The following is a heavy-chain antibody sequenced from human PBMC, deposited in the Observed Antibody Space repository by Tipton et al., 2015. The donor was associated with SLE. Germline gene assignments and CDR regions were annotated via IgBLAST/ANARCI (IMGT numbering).Heavy chain of an antibody. CDR1: GGSMGSYY. Sequence: TLSLTCTVSGGSMGSYYWSWIRQPPGKGMEWIGYIYYSGSTDYNPSLKGRVTISVDTSKNQFSLKLTSVTAADTAVYYCARGMVTWRGAIIGVDVWGQGTTVNVSS. D-gene: IGHD2-21*02. V-gene: IGHV4-59*08. CDR2: IYYSGST. J-gene: IGHJ6*02. CDR3: ARGMVTWRGAIIGVDV.